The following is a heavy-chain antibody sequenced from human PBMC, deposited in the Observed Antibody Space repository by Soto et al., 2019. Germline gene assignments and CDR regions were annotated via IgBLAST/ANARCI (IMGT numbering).Heavy chain of an antibody. CDR3: AGSGYYHNSGMDV. V-gene: IGHV4-39*07. CDR1: GGSISSSYY. D-gene: IGHD3-22*01. Sequence: SETLSLTCAVSGGSISSSYYWAWVRQPPGKGLEWIGSIYYSGTTYYNPSLKSRVTISEDTSKNQFSLKLSSVTAADTAVYYCAGSGYYHNSGMDVWGQGTTVTVSS. J-gene: IGHJ6*02. CDR2: IYYSGTT.